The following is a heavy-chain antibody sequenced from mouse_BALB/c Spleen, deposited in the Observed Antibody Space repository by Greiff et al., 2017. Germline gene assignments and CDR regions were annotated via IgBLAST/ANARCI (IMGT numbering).Heavy chain of an antibody. CDR2: IWSGGST. CDR3: ARRGGNYVNYAMDY. Sequence: VMLVESGPGLVQPSQSLSITCTVSGFSLTSYGVPWVRQSPGKGLEWLGVIWSGGSTDYNAAFISRLSISKDNSKSQVFFKMNSLQANDTAIYYCARRGGNYVNYAMDYWGQGTSVTVSS. J-gene: IGHJ4*01. CDR1: GFSLTSYG. V-gene: IGHV2-2*02. D-gene: IGHD2-1*01.